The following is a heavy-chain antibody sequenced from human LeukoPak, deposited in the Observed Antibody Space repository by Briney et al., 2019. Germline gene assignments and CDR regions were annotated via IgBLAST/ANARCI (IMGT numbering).Heavy chain of an antibody. D-gene: IGHD6-6*01. V-gene: IGHV1-46*01. J-gene: IGHJ4*02. Sequence: ASVKVSCKASGYTFTSYYMHWVRQAPGQGLEWMGIINPSGGSTSYAQKFQGRVTMTRDMPTSTVYMELSSLRSEDTAVYYCAKATARYSRSYFFDYWGQGTLVTVSS. CDR2: INPSGGST. CDR1: GYTFTSYY. CDR3: AKATARYSRSYFFDY.